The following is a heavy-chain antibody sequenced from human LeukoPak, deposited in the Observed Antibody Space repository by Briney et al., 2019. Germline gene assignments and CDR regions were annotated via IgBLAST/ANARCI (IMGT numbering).Heavy chain of an antibody. CDR3: ARAPTPYFTYYMDV. V-gene: IGHV3-48*02. D-gene: IGHD2-21*01. J-gene: IGHJ6*03. CDR2: IGSSGSAGGNI. Sequence: QPGGSLRLSRAASGFSFSGFGMNWVRQAPGKGLEWISYIGSSGSAGGNIYYAVSVKGRFTVSRDNAKGSLFLQMNSLQDADTAVYYCARAPTPYFTYYMDVWGKGTTVTVSS. CDR1: GFSFSGFG.